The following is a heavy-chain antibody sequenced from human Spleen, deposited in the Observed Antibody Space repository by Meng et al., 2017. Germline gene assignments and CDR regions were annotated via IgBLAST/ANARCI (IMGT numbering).Heavy chain of an antibody. CDR1: GGPISSSNW. CDR3: ARMGNCGGDCYSRHFDY. CDR2: IYHSGST. V-gene: IGHV4-4*02. Sequence: VELTEGGAGLLNPSETLSLTCFVSGGPISSSNWWSWVRQPPGKGLEWIGEIYHSGSTNYNPSLKSRVTISVDKSKNQFSLKLSSVTAADTAVYYCARMGNCGGDCYSRHFDYWGQGTLVTVSS. J-gene: IGHJ4*02. D-gene: IGHD2-21*02.